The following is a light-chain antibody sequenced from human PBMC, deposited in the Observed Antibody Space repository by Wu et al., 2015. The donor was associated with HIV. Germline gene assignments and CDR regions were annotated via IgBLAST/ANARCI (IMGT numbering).Light chain of an antibody. Sequence: EIVLTQSPGTLSLSPGERVTLSCRASQSVPNSQLAWYQQKPGQPPRLLFYDASSRATGIPDRFSGSGSGTDFTLTISRLDPEDFAVYYCQHYGNSPYTFGQGTKLEIK. CDR2: DAS. CDR3: QHYGNSPYT. CDR1: QSVPNSQ. J-gene: IGKJ2*01. V-gene: IGKV3-20*01.